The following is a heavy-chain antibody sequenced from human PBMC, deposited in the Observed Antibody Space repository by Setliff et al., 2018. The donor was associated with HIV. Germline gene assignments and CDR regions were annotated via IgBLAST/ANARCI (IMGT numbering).Heavy chain of an antibody. CDR1: GDSIGYYY. J-gene: IGHJ3*01. CDR3: ARDRIEVVVDGPHDVFDV. Sequence: SETLSLTGTVSGDSIGYYYWSWIRQPAGRGLEWMGRIHTSGSTNYNPSLTSRFTLSVDTSKNQFFLKLTSLSAADTAVYYCARDRIEVVVDGPHDVFDVWGRGATVTVAS. CDR2: IHTSGST. D-gene: IGHD2-15*01. V-gene: IGHV4-4*07.